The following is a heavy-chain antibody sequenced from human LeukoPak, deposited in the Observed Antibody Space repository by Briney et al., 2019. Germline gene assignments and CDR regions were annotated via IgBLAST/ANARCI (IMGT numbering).Heavy chain of an antibody. J-gene: IGHJ3*02. CDR2: IYYSGST. CDR1: GGSISDSY. V-gene: IGHV4-59*08. CDR3: ARSFYYGSGTYPPAAFDI. Sequence: SETLSLTCTVSGGSISDSYWSWIRQSPGKGLEYIGYIYYSGSTNYNPSLKSRVTISVDTSKNQFSLKLTSVTAADTAVYYCARSFYYGSGTYPPAAFDIWGQGTVVTVSS. D-gene: IGHD3-10*01.